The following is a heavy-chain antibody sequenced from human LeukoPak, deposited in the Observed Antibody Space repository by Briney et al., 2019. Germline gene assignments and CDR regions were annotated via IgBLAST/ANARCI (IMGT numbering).Heavy chain of an antibody. Sequence: ASVKVSCKASGYTFTSYYMHWVRQAPGQGLEWMGIINPSGGSTSYAQKFQGRVTITADKSTSTAYMELSSLRSEDTAVYYCARERGDYGDYFEYFQHWGQGTLVTVSS. D-gene: IGHD4-17*01. J-gene: IGHJ1*01. CDR3: ARERGDYGDYFEYFQH. CDR1: GYTFTSYY. V-gene: IGHV1-46*01. CDR2: INPSGGST.